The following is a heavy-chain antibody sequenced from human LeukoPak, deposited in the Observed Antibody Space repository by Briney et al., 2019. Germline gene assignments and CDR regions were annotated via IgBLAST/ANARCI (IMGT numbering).Heavy chain of an antibody. CDR3: ARGMGSGSYYNKGNLDY. CDR1: GGSFSGYY. D-gene: IGHD3-10*01. V-gene: IGHV4-34*01. J-gene: IGHJ4*02. Sequence: SETLSLTCAVYGGSFSGYYWSWIRQPPGKGLEWIGEINHSGSTNYNPSLKSRVTISVDTSKNRFSLKLSSVTAADTAVYYCARGMGSGSYYNKGNLDYWGQGTLVTVSS. CDR2: INHSGST.